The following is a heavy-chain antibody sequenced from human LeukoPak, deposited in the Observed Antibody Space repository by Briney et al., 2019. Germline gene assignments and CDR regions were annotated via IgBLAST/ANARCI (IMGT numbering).Heavy chain of an antibody. CDR2: ISYSGNT. J-gene: IGHJ6*02. D-gene: IGHD3-10*01. Sequence: PSETLSLTCTVSGVSISNRNSYWGWIRQSLGMGLEWIGTISYSGNTLYNPSLKSRITISMDTSKNQFSLRLNSVTAADTAVYFCARRFSYGSGRYGMDVWGQGTTVTVSS. CDR1: GVSISNRNSY. CDR3: ARRFSYGSGRYGMDV. V-gene: IGHV4-39*01.